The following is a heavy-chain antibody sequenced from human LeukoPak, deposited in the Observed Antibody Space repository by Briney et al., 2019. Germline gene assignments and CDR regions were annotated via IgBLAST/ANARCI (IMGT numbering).Heavy chain of an antibody. Sequence: GRSLRLSCAASGFTFDDYAMHWVRQAPGKGLEWVSGISWNSGSIGYADSVKGRFTISRDNAKNSLYLQMNSLRAEDTALYYCAKSSGWYGSDAFDIWGQGTMVTVSS. CDR2: ISWNSGSI. CDR1: GFTFDDYA. CDR3: AKSSGWYGSDAFDI. J-gene: IGHJ3*02. D-gene: IGHD6-19*01. V-gene: IGHV3-9*01.